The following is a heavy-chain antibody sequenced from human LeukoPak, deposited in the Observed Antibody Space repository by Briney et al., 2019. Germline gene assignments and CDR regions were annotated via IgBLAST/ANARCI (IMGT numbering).Heavy chain of an antibody. D-gene: IGHD3-22*01. CDR3: AKGDNYYDTSGYYHVKALFDY. V-gene: IGHV3-53*05. CDR1: GFSVTNNY. Sequence: GGSLRLSCAVSGFSVTNNYMSWVRQAPGKGLEWVSVFYVGGATYYADSVKGRFTISRDNSENTLYLQMKSLRAEDTAVYYCAKGDNYYDTSGYYHVKALFDYWGQGALVTVSS. J-gene: IGHJ4*02. CDR2: FYVGGAT.